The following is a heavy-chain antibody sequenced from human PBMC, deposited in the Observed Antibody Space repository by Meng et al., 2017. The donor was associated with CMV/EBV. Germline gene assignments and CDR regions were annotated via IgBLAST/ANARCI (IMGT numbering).Heavy chain of an antibody. Sequence: GESLKISCAASGFTFSSYSMNWVRQAPGKGLEWVSSISSSSSYIYYADSVKGRFTISRDNAKNSLYLQMNSLRAEDTAVYYCARDRGAVTHYYYGMDVWGQGTTVTVSS. J-gene: IGHJ6*02. D-gene: IGHD4-23*01. CDR2: ISSSSSYI. V-gene: IGHV3-21*01. CDR3: ARDRGAVTHYYYGMDV. CDR1: GFTFSSYS.